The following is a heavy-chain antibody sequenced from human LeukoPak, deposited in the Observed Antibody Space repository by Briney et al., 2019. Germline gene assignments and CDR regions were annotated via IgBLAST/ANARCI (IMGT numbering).Heavy chain of an antibody. J-gene: IGHJ4*02. V-gene: IGHV1-2*02. Sequence: ASVKVSCKASGYTFTGYYMHWVRQAPGQGLEWMGWINPNSGGTNYAQKFQGRVTMTRDTSISTAYMELSRLRSDDTAVYYCARDIGDYYDSSGPQEDWGQGTLVTVSS. CDR1: GYTFTGYY. CDR2: INPNSGGT. D-gene: IGHD3-22*01. CDR3: ARDIGDYYDSSGPQED.